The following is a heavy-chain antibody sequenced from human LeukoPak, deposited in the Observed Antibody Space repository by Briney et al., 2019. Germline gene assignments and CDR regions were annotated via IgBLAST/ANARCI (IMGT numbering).Heavy chain of an antibody. V-gene: IGHV5-51*01. J-gene: IGHJ4*02. D-gene: IGHD1-26*01. CDR3: ARRYGGDYYFDY. Sequence: GESLKISCKGSGYSFTNYWIGWVRQMPGKGLEWMGNIYPGDSDIRYSPSFQGQVTISADTSISTAYLQWSSLKASDSAMYYCARRYGGDYYFDYWGQGTLVTVSS. CDR1: GYSFTNYW. CDR2: IYPGDSDI.